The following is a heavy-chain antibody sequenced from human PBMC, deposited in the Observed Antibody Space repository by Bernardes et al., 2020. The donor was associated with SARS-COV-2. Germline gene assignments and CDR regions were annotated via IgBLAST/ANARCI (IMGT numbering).Heavy chain of an antibody. J-gene: IGHJ4*02. Sequence: GWSLRLSCAASGFTFSSYRMNWVRQAPGKGLEWVSSISSSSSYIYYADSVKGRFTISRDNAKNSLYLQMNSLRAEDTAVYYCASPRNFYSNVFDYWGQGTLVTVSS. CDR3: ASPRNFYSNVFDY. CDR1: GFTFSSYR. CDR2: ISSSSSYI. V-gene: IGHV3-21*01. D-gene: IGHD1-1*01.